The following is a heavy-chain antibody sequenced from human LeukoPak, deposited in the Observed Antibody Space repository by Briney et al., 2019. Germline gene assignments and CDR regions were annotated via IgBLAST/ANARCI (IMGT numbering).Heavy chain of an antibody. CDR2: VDPEDGRA. D-gene: IGHD2-21*02. V-gene: IGHV1-69-2*01. Sequence: ASVKVSCTASGYIFSKYDIHWIQQAPGKGLEWVGRVDPEDGRAIYAQKFRGRVTISVDTSTDTAYIELTGLKSDDTAVYYCLTAVLSDIDDHWGQGTLVTVSS. CDR1: GYIFSKYD. J-gene: IGHJ5*02. CDR3: LTAVLSDIDDH.